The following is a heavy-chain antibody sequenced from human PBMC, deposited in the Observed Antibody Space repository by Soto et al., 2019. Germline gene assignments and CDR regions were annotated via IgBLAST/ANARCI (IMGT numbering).Heavy chain of an antibody. Sequence: GGSLRLSCAASGFTFDDYGMSWVRQAPGKGLEWVSGINWNGGSTGYADSVKGRFTISRDNAKNSLYLQMNSLRAEDTALYHCARVDGCSGGSCYIFDYWGQGTLVTVSS. D-gene: IGHD2-15*01. V-gene: IGHV3-20*01. CDR2: INWNGGST. CDR3: ARVDGCSGGSCYIFDY. J-gene: IGHJ4*02. CDR1: GFTFDDYG.